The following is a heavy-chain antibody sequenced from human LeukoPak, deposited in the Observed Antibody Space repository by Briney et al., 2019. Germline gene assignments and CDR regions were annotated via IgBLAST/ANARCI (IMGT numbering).Heavy chain of an antibody. V-gene: IGHV3-48*02. D-gene: IGHD6-13*01. CDR3: ASTTRYSSSWFDY. Sequence: PGGSLRLSCAASGFTFSSYSMNWVRQAPGKGLEWVSYISSSSSTIYYADSVKGRFTISRDNAKNSLYLQMNSLRDEDTAVYYCASTTRYSSSWFDYWGQGTLVTVSS. CDR1: GFTFSSYS. CDR2: ISSSSSTI. J-gene: IGHJ4*02.